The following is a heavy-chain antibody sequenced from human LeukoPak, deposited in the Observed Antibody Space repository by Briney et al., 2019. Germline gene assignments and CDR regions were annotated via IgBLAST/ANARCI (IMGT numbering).Heavy chain of an antibody. CDR3: ARAPIRVRGARRGPWFDP. J-gene: IGHJ5*02. D-gene: IGHD3-10*01. CDR1: GGSISSGGYC. CDR2: IYHSGST. Sequence: SQTLSLTCAVYGGSISSGGYCWSWIRQPPGKGLEWIGYIYHSGSTYYNPSLKSRVTISVDRSKNQFSLKLSSVTAADTAVYYCARAPIRVRGARRGPWFDPWGQGTLVTVSS. V-gene: IGHV4-30-2*01.